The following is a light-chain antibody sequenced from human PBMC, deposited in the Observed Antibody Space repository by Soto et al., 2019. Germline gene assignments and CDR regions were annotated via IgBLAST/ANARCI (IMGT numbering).Light chain of an antibody. J-gene: IGLJ1*01. CDR2: IGD. CDR1: TSNIGTFY. V-gene: IGLV1-47*02. Sequence: QSVLTQPPSTSSTPGQTVTISCSGSTSNIGTFYVYWYQHLPGTAPKLLIYIGDQRASGVSDRFSASKAGTSASLDISGLRSDDEADYYCAAWDDNLNAYVFGSGTKVTVL. CDR3: AAWDDNLNAYV.